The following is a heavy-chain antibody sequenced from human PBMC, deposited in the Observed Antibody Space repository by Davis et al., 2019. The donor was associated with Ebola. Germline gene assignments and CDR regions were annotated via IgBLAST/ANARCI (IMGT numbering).Heavy chain of an antibody. V-gene: IGHV3-48*03. CDR3: ARAPKYTGYDFPYYFDY. J-gene: IGHJ4*02. D-gene: IGHD5-12*01. Sequence: PGGSLRLSCAASGFTFSSYEMSWVRQAPGKGLEWVSYISSSGITKYYADSVKARFTISRDNAKNSLYLQMNSLKVEDTAVYYCARAPKYTGYDFPYYFDYWGQGTLVTVSS. CDR1: GFTFSSYE. CDR2: ISSSGITK.